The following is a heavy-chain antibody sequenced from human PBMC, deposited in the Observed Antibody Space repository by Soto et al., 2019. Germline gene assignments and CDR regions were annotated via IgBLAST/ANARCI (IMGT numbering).Heavy chain of an antibody. J-gene: IGHJ5*02. CDR2: ISAYNGNT. V-gene: IGHV1-18*01. Sequence: ASVKVSCKASGYTFTSYGISWVRQAPGQGLEWMGWISAYNGNTNYAQKLQGRVTMTTDTSTSTAYMELRSLRSDDTAVYYCARESIAAAPRYNWFDPWGQGTLVTVSS. CDR1: GYTFTSYG. CDR3: ARESIAAAPRYNWFDP. D-gene: IGHD6-13*01.